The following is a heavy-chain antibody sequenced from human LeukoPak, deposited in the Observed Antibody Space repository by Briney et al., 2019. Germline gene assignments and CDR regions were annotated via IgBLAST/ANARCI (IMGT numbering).Heavy chain of an antibody. CDR2: IKQDGSEI. Sequence: GGSLRLSCAASGFTFSSYWMSWVRQAPGKGLEWVANIKQDGSEIYYVDSVKGRFTISRDNAKNSLYLQMNSQRAEDTAVYYCARVYWQQLIPLDYWGQGTLVTVSS. CDR1: GFTFSSYW. CDR3: ARVYWQQLIPLDY. J-gene: IGHJ4*02. D-gene: IGHD6-13*01. V-gene: IGHV3-7*03.